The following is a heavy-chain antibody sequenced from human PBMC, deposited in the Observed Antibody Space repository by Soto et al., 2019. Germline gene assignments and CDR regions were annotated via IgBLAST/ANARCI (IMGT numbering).Heavy chain of an antibody. D-gene: IGHD3-22*01. CDR2: INGDGSRT. J-gene: IGHJ4*02. V-gene: IGHV3-74*01. Sequence: PGGSLKLSCAASGFTFITYWMHWVRQAPGKGLVWVSRINGDGSRTNYADSVKGRFTISRDNAKNTLYLQMNSLGAEDTAVYYCARVYYNDNSIDRYFDYWGQGT. CDR3: ARVYYNDNSIDRYFDY. CDR1: GFTFITYW.